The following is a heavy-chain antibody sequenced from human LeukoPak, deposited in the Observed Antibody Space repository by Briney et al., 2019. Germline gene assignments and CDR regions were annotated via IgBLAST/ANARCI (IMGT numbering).Heavy chain of an antibody. CDR3: ARDRVSRNPSGWYEGGDY. CDR1: GYTFTGYY. CDR2: INPNSGGT. D-gene: IGHD6-19*01. J-gene: IGHJ4*02. V-gene: IGHV1-2*02. Sequence: ASVKVSCKASGYTFTGYYMHWVRQAPGQGLEWMGWINPNSGGTNYAQKFQGRVTMTRDTSISTAYMELSRLRSDDTAVYYCARDRVSRNPSGWYEGGDYWGQGTLVTVSS.